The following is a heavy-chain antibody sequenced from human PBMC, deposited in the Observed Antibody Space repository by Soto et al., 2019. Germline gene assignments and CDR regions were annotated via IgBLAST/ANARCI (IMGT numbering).Heavy chain of an antibody. J-gene: IGHJ4*02. CDR1: GFTFSSYA. Sequence: QVQLVESGGGVVQPGRSLRLSCAASGFTFSSYAMHWVRQAPGKGLEWVAVISYDGSNKYYAASVKGRFTISRDNSKNTLYLQMNSLRAEDTAVYYCARASDSSGYPIDYWGQGTLVTVSS. V-gene: IGHV3-30-3*01. D-gene: IGHD3-22*01. CDR2: ISYDGSNK. CDR3: ARASDSSGYPIDY.